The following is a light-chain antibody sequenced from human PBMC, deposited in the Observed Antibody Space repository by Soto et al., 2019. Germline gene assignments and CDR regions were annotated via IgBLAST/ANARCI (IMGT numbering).Light chain of an antibody. Sequence: EIVLTQSPGTLSLSPGQRATLSCRASQSVSSSFLAWYQQKSGQAPRLVIYGASRRATGIPDRFSGSGSGTDFTLTISRLETEDFAVYYCQQYVSSPWAFGQGTKVDIK. CDR3: QQYVSSPWA. CDR2: GAS. CDR1: QSVSSSF. J-gene: IGKJ1*01. V-gene: IGKV3-20*01.